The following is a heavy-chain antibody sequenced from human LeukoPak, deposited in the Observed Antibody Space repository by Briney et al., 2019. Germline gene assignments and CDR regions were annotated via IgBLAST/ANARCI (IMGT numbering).Heavy chain of an antibody. Sequence: GGSLRLSCAVSGFNFDIAWMNWVRQAPGEGLEWVASIKQDGSEKYYVDSVKGRFTISRDNAKNSLYLQMNSLRAEDTAVYYCATRSGWYLRSFDYWGQGTLVTVSS. D-gene: IGHD6-19*01. CDR2: IKQDGSEK. CDR1: GFNFDIAW. V-gene: IGHV3-7*01. J-gene: IGHJ4*02. CDR3: ATRSGWYLRSFDY.